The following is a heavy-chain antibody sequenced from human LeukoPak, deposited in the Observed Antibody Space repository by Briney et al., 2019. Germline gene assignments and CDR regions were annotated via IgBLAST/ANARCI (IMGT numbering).Heavy chain of an antibody. CDR3: ARFSVRGVHYYYYMDV. CDR1: GFPVSNNY. J-gene: IGHJ6*03. D-gene: IGHD3-10*01. Sequence: GSLSLSCAASGFPVSNNYMSWVRQAPGKGLEWVSGINWNGGSTGYADSVKGRFTISRDNAKNSLYLQMNSLRAEDTALYYCARFSVRGVHYYYYMDVWGKGTTVTVSS. CDR2: INWNGGST. V-gene: IGHV3-20*04.